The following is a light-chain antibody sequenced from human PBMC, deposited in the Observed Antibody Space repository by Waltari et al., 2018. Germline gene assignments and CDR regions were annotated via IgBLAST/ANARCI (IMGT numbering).Light chain of an antibody. CDR1: QSVLYRSSNRNY. CDR2: WAS. J-gene: IGKJ1*01. Sequence: DIVMTQSPDSLAVSLGERATINCKSSQSVLYRSSNRNYLAWYQQKSGQPPKLLIYWASTREYWVPDRFSGSGSGTDFTLTISSLQAEDVAVYYCQQYYDTPQTFGQGTKVEIK. V-gene: IGKV4-1*01. CDR3: QQYYDTPQT.